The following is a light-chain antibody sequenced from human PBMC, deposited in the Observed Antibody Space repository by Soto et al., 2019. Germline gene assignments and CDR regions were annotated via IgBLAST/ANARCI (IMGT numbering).Light chain of an antibody. CDR1: QSLSSGY. CDR3: QQCGSKSPPWT. J-gene: IGKJ1*01. V-gene: IGKV3-20*01. CDR2: GAS. Sequence: EIVLTQSPATLSLSPGERATLSCRASQSLSSGYLAWYQQKPGQAPRLLIYGASRRATGIPDRFSGSGSGTDFTLTISRLEPEDFAVYYGQQCGSKSPPWTFGQGTKVEIK.